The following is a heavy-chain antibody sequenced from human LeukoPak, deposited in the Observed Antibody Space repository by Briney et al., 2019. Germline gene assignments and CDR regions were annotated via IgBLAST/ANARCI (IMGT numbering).Heavy chain of an antibody. CDR3: ASRYHPPAAMAASSSWFDP. V-gene: IGHV4-31*03. CDR1: GGSISSGGYY. J-gene: IGHJ5*02. CDR2: IYYSGST. D-gene: IGHD2-2*01. Sequence: SQTLSLTCTVSGGSISSGGYYWSWIRQHPGKGLEWIGYIYYSGSTYYNPSLKSRVTISVDTSKNQFSLKLSSVTAADTAVYYCASRYHPPAAMAASSSWFDPWGQGTLVTVSS.